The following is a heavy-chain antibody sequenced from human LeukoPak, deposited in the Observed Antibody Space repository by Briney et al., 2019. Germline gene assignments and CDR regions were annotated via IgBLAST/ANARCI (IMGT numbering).Heavy chain of an antibody. D-gene: IGHD1-14*01. CDR3: ARATPDDYGMDV. J-gene: IGHJ6*04. CDR1: GFTFSRYG. CDR2: MWYDGSNK. V-gene: IGHV3-33*01. Sequence: PGGSLRLSCAASGFTFSRYGMHWVRQAPGKGMEWVGVMWYDGSNKYYADSVEGRFTRSRENSKNTLYLQMNSLRAEDTSVYYCARATPDDYGMDVWGEGAAVTVSS.